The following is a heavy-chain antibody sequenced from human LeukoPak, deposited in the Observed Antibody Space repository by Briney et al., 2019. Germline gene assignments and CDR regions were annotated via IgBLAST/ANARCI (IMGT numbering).Heavy chain of an antibody. V-gene: IGHV3-11*03. Sequence: PGGSLRLSCAASGFTISDYYMSWIRQAPGKGLEWVSYISSSSSYTNYADSVKGRFTISRDNAKNSLYLQMNSLRAEDTAVYYCAKWVVVVPAARLFDYWGQGTLVTVSS. CDR3: AKWVVVVPAARLFDY. D-gene: IGHD2-2*01. J-gene: IGHJ4*02. CDR1: GFTISDYY. CDR2: ISSSSSYT.